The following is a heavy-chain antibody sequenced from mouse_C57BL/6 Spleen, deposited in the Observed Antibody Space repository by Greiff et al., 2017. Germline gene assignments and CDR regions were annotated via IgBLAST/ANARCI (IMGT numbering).Heavy chain of an antibody. CDR3: ARCGSLYAMDY. Sequence: QVQLQQPGAELVMPGASVKLSCKASGYTFTSYWMHWVKQRPGQGLEWIGEIDPSDSYTNYNQKFKGKSTLTVDKSSSTAYMQLSSLTSEDSAVYYCARCGSLYAMDYWGQGTSVTVSS. J-gene: IGHJ4*01. CDR2: IDPSDSYT. V-gene: IGHV1-69*01. CDR1: GYTFTSYW. D-gene: IGHD1-1*02.